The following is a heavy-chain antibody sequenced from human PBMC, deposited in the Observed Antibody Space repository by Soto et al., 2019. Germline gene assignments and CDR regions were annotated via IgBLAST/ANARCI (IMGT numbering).Heavy chain of an antibody. V-gene: IGHV3-23*01. CDR2: ISGSGGST. CDR3: AKFDLYYYDSSGTFDY. J-gene: IGHJ4*02. D-gene: IGHD3-22*01. Sequence: GGSLRLSCAASGFTFSSYAMSWVRQAPGKGLEWVSAISGSGGSTYYADSVKGRFTISRDNSKNTLYLQMNSLRAEDTAVYYCAKFDLYYYDSSGTFDYWGQGTLVTVSS. CDR1: GFTFSSYA.